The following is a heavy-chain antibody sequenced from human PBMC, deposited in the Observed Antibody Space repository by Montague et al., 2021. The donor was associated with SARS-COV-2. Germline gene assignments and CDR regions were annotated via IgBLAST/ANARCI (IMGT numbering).Heavy chain of an antibody. CDR1: GYSITRVF. V-gene: IGHV4-59*12. J-gene: IGHJ6*02. D-gene: IGHD6-13*01. CDR3: ARVGRQQLVRLSGMDV. Sequence: SETLSLTCSVSGYSITRVFWGWLRQPPGKGLEWIGHLHHSGSTNXNAPLKSRLTMSPDTSKNQFSLQLSSVTAADTAVYYCARVGRQQLVRLSGMDVWGQGTTVTVSS. CDR2: LHHSGST.